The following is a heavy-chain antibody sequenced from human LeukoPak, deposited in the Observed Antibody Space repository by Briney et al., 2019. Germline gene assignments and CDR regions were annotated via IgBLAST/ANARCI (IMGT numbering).Heavy chain of an antibody. CDR2: ISAYNGNT. D-gene: IGHD6-19*01. CDR1: GYTFTSYD. CDR3: ARERAVAGTRWFDP. Sequence: ASVKVSCKASGYTFTSYDISWVRQAPGQGLEWMGWISAYNGNTNYAQKLQGRVTMTTDTSTSTAYMELRSLRSDDTAVYYCARERAVAGTRWFDPWGQGTLVTVSS. J-gene: IGHJ5*02. V-gene: IGHV1-18*01.